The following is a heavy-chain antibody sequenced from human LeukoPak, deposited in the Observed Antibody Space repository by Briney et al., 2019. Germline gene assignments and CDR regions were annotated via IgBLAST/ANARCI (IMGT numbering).Heavy chain of an antibody. CDR2: IKHDGSEK. CDR1: GFTFSTYW. J-gene: IGHJ1*01. V-gene: IGHV3-7*02. D-gene: IGHD3-10*01. Sequence: GGSLRLSCAASGFTFSTYWMSWVRQAPGKGLEWVANIKHDGSEKHYVDSVRGRFTISRDNAKNSLYLQMNSLRVEDTAVYYCASGGTDPGYWGQGTLVTVSS. CDR3: ASGGTDPGY.